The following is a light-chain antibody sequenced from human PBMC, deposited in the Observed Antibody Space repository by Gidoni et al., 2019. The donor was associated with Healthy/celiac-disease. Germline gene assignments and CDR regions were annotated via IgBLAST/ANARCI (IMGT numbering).Light chain of an antibody. V-gene: IGKV1-9*01. J-gene: IGKJ4*01. Sequence: DIQLTQSPSFLSASVGDRVTITCRASQGISSYLAWYQQKPGKAPKLLIYAASTLQSGVPSRFSGSGSGTEFTLTISSLQPEDFATYYCQQLNSYPRELTFGGGPKVEIK. CDR1: QGISSY. CDR3: QQLNSYPRELT. CDR2: AAS.